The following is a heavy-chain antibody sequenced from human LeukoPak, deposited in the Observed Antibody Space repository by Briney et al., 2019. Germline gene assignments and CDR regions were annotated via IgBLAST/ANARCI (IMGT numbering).Heavy chain of an antibody. Sequence: ASVKVSCKASGYTFTDYYMHWVRQAPGQGLEWMGWISAYNGNTNYAQKLQGRVTMTTDTSTSTAYMELRSLRSDDTAVYYCARDYYYDSSGYYVGWGQGTLVTVSS. D-gene: IGHD3-22*01. J-gene: IGHJ4*02. CDR2: ISAYNGNT. CDR3: ARDYYYDSSGYYVG. CDR1: GYTFTDYY. V-gene: IGHV1-18*04.